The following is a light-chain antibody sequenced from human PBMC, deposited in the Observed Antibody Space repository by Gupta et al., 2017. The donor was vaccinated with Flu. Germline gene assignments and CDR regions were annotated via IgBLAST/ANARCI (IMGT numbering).Light chain of an antibody. CDR1: SSNIGSNT. CDR3: AAWDDSLNGGV. V-gene: IGLV1-44*01. Sequence: RVTISCSGSSSNIGSNTVNWYQQFPGSAPNVLFYNDNERPSGVPDRFSASKSGTSASLAISGLQSEDEADYYCAAWDDSLNGGVFGGGTKLTVL. CDR2: NDN. J-gene: IGLJ2*01.